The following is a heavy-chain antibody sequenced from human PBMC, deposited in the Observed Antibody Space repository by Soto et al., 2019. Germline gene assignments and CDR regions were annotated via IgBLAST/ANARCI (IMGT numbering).Heavy chain of an antibody. J-gene: IGHJ4*02. CDR1: GCTFSSDA. CDR2: MIPICGTA. Sequence: QVQLVQAGAEVKKPGSSVKVSCKASGCTFSSDAISWVRQAPGQGLEWMGGMIPICGTANYAQKFQGRVKSTADESTSKAYMELSILRSEHTAVYYCASEGGWELQDYWGQGTLVTVSS. V-gene: IGHV1-69*01. D-gene: IGHD1-26*01. CDR3: ASEGGWELQDY.